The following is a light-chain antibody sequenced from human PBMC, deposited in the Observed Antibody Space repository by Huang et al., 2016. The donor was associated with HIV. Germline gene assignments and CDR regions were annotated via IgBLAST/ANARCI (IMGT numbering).Light chain of an antibody. CDR3: QQSDRFPLT. V-gene: IGKV1-12*01. J-gene: IGKJ4*01. Sequence: DIQMTQSPSSVSASVGDKVTITCRASQDISTWLAWYQQKPGKAPKLLIFAASRLHDVVPPRFSGTGSGTSFTLTITNLQPDDFATYYCQQSDRFPLTFGGGTRVDIK. CDR2: AAS. CDR1: QDISTW.